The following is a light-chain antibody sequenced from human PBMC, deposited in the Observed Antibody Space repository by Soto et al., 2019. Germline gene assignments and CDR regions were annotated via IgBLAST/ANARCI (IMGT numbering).Light chain of an antibody. V-gene: IGKV1-5*01. CDR1: QSISSW. Sequence: DIQMTQSPSTLSASVEDRVTITCRASQSISSWLAWYQQKPGKAPNLLIYDASTLKSGVPSRFSGGGSGTEFTLTISSLQPDDFATYYCQHYNSYSEAFGQGTKV. CDR2: DAS. CDR3: QHYNSYSEA. J-gene: IGKJ1*01.